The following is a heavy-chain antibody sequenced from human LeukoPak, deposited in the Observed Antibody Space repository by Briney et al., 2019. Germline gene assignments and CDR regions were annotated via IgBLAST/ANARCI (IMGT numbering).Heavy chain of an antibody. J-gene: IGHJ4*02. V-gene: IGHV3-23*01. CDR2: ISGSGGST. Sequence: GGSLRLSCAVSGITLSNYGMNWVRQAPGRGLEWVAGISGSGGSTNYADSVKGRFTTSRDNPKNTLYLQMNSLRAEDTAVYFCAKRGVIIRVILVGFHKEAYYFDSWGQGALVTVSS. D-gene: IGHD3-10*01. CDR3: AKRGVIIRVILVGFHKEAYYFDS. CDR1: GITLSNYG.